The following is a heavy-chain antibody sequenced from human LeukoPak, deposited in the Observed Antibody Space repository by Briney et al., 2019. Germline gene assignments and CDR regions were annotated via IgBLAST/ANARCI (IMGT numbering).Heavy chain of an antibody. CDR3: AKAGVAGYYMDV. CDR1: GGSISSGSYY. V-gene: IGHV4-61*02. Sequence: SETLSLTCTVSGGSISSGSYYWSWIRQPAGKGLEWIGRIYTTGSTNYNPSLKSRVTIAVDTSKNQFSLKLSSVAAADTAVYYCAKAGVAGYYMDVWGKGTTVTISS. CDR2: IYTTGST. D-gene: IGHD7-27*01. J-gene: IGHJ6*03.